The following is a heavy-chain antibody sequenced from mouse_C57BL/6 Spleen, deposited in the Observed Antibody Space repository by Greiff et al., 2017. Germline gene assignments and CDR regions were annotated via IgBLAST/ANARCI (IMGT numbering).Heavy chain of an antibody. J-gene: IGHJ4*01. CDR1: GFSLTSYG. D-gene: IGHD1-1*01. CDR3: ATYYGSSFYAMDY. V-gene: IGHV2-2*01. CDR2: IWSGGST. Sequence: QVQLQQSGPGLVQPSQSLSITCTVSGFSLTSYGVHWVRQSPGKGLEWLGVIWSGGSTDYNAAFISRLSISKDNSKSHVFFKMNSLQADDTAIYYCATYYGSSFYAMDYWGQGTSVTVSS.